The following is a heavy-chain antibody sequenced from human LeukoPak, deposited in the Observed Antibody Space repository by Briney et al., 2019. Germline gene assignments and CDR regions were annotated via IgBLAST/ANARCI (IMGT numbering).Heavy chain of an antibody. CDR3: ARDQPALDY. V-gene: IGHV1-2*02. CDR1: GFTFIGYY. Sequence: ASVKVSCKASGFTFIGYYMHWVRQAPGQGLEWMGWINLNTGDTDYAPKFQGRVTMTRDTSITTAYMELSRLRYDDTAVYCCARDQPALDYWGRGTLVTVSS. J-gene: IGHJ4*02. CDR2: INLNTGDT.